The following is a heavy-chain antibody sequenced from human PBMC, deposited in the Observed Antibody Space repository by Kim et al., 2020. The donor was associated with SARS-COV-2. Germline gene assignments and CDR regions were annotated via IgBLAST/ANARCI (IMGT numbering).Heavy chain of an antibody. CDR3: ARVLPRSYYGMDV. V-gene: IGHV1-3*01. Sequence: ASVKVSCKASGYTFTSYVIHWMRQAPGQRLEWMGWINGGNGDTKSSQNFQGRVHITRDTSASTAYLELSSLRSADTAVYYCARVLPRSYYGMDVWGQGTT. J-gene: IGHJ6*02. CDR2: INGGNGDT. CDR1: GYTFTSYV.